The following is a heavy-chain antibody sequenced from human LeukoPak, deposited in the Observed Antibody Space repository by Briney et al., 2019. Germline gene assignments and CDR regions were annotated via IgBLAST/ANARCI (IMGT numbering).Heavy chain of an antibody. V-gene: IGHV1-2*02. J-gene: IGHJ6*02. D-gene: IGHD2-15*01. CDR2: TNLNSGGT. Sequence: ASVKVSCKASGYTFTGYYMHWVRQAPGQGLEWMGWTNLNSGGTNYAQKFQGRVTMARDTSISTAYMELSRLRSDDTAVYYCARGYTPVVVAATPVITMDVWGQGTTVTVSS. CDR1: GYTFTGYY. CDR3: ARGYTPVVVAATPVITMDV.